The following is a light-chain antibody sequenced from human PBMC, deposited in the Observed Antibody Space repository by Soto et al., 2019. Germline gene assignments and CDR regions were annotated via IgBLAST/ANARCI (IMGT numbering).Light chain of an antibody. CDR3: QQYNNWPGT. J-gene: IGKJ1*01. CDR2: GAS. CDR1: QSVSSK. V-gene: IGKV3-15*01. Sequence: EIVLTQSPGTLSVSTGERATLSCRASQSVSSKLAWYQHKPGQAPRLLFYGASTGATGIPARFSGSGSETEFSLSISRLPSEDFAVYYCQQYNNWPGTFGQGTKVAIK.